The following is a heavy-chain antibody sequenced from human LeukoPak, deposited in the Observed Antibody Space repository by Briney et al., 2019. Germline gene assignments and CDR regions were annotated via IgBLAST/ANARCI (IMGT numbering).Heavy chain of an antibody. Sequence: NPGGSLSLSCAASGFTFSDYDVSWIRQAPGKGLQWVSYISNSGSNTNYADSVKGRFTISRDNAKNSLYLQMNSLTAEDTAVYYCARVGVVPAAIPDGFDIWGQGTMVTVSS. V-gene: IGHV3-11*05. CDR1: GFTFSDYD. D-gene: IGHD2-2*01. J-gene: IGHJ3*02. CDR2: ISNSGSNT. CDR3: ARVGVVPAAIPDGFDI.